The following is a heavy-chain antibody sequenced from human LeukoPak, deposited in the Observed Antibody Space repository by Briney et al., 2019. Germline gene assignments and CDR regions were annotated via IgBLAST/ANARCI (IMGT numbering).Heavy chain of an antibody. V-gene: IGHV3-74*01. D-gene: IGHD3-10*01. Sequence: PGGSLRLSCAASGFTFNSYWMHWVRQAPGQGLVWVSRINSDGSDTTYADSVKGRFTISRDNAKNTLYLQMNSLRAEDTAVYYCASIYGSGSLVGGNWFDPWGQGTLVTVSS. J-gene: IGHJ5*02. CDR1: GFTFNSYW. CDR3: ASIYGSGSLVGGNWFDP. CDR2: INSDGSDT.